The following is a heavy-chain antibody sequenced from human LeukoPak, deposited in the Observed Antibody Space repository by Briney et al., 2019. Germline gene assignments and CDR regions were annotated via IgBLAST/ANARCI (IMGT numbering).Heavy chain of an antibody. CDR3: ARDLRGPSNWYFDL. V-gene: IGHV4-59*01. CDR2: IYYSGST. D-gene: IGHD2/OR15-2a*01. CDR1: GGSISSYY. J-gene: IGHJ2*01. Sequence: SETLSLTCTVSGGSISSYYWSWIRQPPGKGLEWIGYIYYSGSTNYNPSLKSRVTISVDTSKNQFSLKLSSVTAADTAVYYCARDLRGPSNWYFDLWAVAPWSLSPQ.